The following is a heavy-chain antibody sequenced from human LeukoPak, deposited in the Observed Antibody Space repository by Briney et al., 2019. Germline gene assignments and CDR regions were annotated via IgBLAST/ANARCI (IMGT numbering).Heavy chain of an antibody. V-gene: IGHV4-61*02. CDR3: AREPPGY. Sequence: SQTLFLTCTVSGGSVTSGNYYWNWIRQPAGKGLEWIGRIYTNGCASYNPSLKSRVTISIDASKNQFSLKLSSVTAADTAVYCCAREPPGYWGQGILVTVSS. CDR2: IYTNGCA. CDR1: GGSVTSGNYY. J-gene: IGHJ4*02.